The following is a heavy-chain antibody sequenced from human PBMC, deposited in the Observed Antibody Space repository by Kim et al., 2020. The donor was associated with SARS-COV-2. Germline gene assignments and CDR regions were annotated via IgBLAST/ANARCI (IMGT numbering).Heavy chain of an antibody. Sequence: GGSLRLSCAASGFTFNNYWMSWVRQAPGKGLEWVANIKHDGSKTYYVDSVRGRFTFSKDNAQNSLFLQMNSLRAEDTAVYYCAKNSASNGQLITHWGQGTLVTVSS. CDR2: IKHDGSKT. D-gene: IGHD1-1*01. CDR3: AKNSASNGQLITH. V-gene: IGHV3-7*03. J-gene: IGHJ1*01. CDR1: GFTFNNYW.